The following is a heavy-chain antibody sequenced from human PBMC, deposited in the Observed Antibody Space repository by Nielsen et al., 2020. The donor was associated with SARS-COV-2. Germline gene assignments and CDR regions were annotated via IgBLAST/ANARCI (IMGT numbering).Heavy chain of an antibody. D-gene: IGHD5-18*01. CDR3: AKFYSYGFDY. CDR1: GFTFSNYA. V-gene: IGHV3-23*03. Sequence: GESLKISCAASGFTFSNYAKSWARQAPGKGLEWVSVIYSGGSSTYYADSVKGRFTISRDNSKNTLYLQMNSLRAEDTAVYYCAKFYSYGFDYWGQGTLVTVSS. CDR2: IYSGGSST. J-gene: IGHJ4*02.